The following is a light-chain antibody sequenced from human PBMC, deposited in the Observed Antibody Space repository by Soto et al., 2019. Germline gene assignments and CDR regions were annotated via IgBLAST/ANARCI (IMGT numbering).Light chain of an antibody. CDR1: QRFGSSN. CDR2: STS. V-gene: IGKV3-20*01. Sequence: EIVLTQSPGTLSLSPGERGTLSCRASQRFGSSNLAWYQQKSGQAPRLLIYSTSSRATGIPDRFSGSGSGTDFTLTISRLEPEDFAVYYCQQYGNSPWTFGQWTKVEIK. J-gene: IGKJ1*01. CDR3: QQYGNSPWT.